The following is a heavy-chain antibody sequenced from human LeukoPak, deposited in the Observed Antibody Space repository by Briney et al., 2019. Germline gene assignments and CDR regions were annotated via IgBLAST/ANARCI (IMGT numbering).Heavy chain of an antibody. CDR1: GFSLSTSGVG. D-gene: IGHD3-3*01. CDR2: IYWNDDK. CDR3: AHSLKRMYYDFWSVNWFDP. Sequence: KESGPTLVKPTQTLTLTCTFSGFSLSTSGVGVGWIRQPPGKALEWLALIYWNDDKRYSPSLKSRLTITKDTSKNQVVLTMTNMDPVDTATYYCAHSLKRMYYDFWSVNWFDPWGQGTLVTVSS. J-gene: IGHJ5*02. V-gene: IGHV2-5*01.